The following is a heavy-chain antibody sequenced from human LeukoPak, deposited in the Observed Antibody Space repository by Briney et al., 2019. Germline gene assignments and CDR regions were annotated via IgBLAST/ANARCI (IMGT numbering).Heavy chain of an antibody. CDR1: GFTFSSYW. CDR2: INGEGSGT. J-gene: IGHJ4*02. V-gene: IGHV3-74*01. CDR3: ARGGSRSYYVSD. D-gene: IGHD1-26*01. Sequence: GGSLRLSCVASGFTFSSYWMHWVRQAPGKGLVWVSGINGEGSGTSYADSVKGRFTISRDNAKNTLYLQMNSLRAEDTAVYYCARGGSRSYYVSDWGQGILVTVSS.